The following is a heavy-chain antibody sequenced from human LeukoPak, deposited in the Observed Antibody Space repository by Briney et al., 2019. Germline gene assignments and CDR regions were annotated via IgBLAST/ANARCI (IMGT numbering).Heavy chain of an antibody. CDR2: INHSGST. CDR3: ARRRPYYDFWSGYYPPNRGLDV. Sequence: SETLSLTCAVYGGSFSGYYWSWIRQPPGKGLEWIGEINHSGSTNYNPSLKSRVTMSVDTSKNQFSLKLSSVTAADTAVYYCARRRPYYDFWSGYYPPNRGLDVWGKGTTVTVSS. CDR1: GGSFSGYY. V-gene: IGHV4-34*01. J-gene: IGHJ6*04. D-gene: IGHD3-3*01.